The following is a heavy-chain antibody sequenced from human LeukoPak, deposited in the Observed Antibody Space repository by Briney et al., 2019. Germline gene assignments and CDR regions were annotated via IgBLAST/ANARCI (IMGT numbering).Heavy chain of an antibody. Sequence: PSETLSLTCAVSSYAISIDNYWGWVRQPPGKGLEWIGSIYPTGNTYYNPSLKSLAAISVDTSKNQFSLKLTSIIAADTAVYYCARLLACGRAPCRTARFQFDSWGQGTLVAVSS. CDR1: SYAISIDNY. D-gene: IGHD3-3*01. CDR3: ARLLACGRAPCRTARFQFDS. J-gene: IGHJ4*02. V-gene: IGHV4-38-2*01. CDR2: IYPTGNT.